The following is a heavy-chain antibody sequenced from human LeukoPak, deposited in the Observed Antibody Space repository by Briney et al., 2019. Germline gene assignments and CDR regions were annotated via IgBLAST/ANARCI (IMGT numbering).Heavy chain of an antibody. V-gene: IGHV3-30*02. J-gene: IGHJ4*02. CDR2: IRYDGSDK. Sequence: GGSLRLSCAASGFTFSSYGMHWVRQAPGKGLEWVAFIRYDGSDKFYADSVKGRFTISRDNSKNTLYLQMNSLRPEDTAVYYCAKAAWLESWGQGTLVTVSS. CDR3: AKAAWLES. CDR1: GFTFSSYG.